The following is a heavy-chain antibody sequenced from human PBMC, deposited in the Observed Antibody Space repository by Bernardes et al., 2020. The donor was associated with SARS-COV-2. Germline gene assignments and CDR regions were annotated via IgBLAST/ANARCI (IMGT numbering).Heavy chain of an antibody. CDR2: ISSSSSTI. CDR3: ARGSPGTTGTTGFDY. D-gene: IGHD1-1*01. Sequence: GRSLRLSCAASGFTFSSYSMNWVRQAPGKGLEWVSYISSSSSTIYYADSVKGRFTISRDNAKNSLYLQMNSLRAEDTAVYYCARGSPGTTGTTGFDYWGQRTLVTVSS. CDR1: GFTFSSYS. V-gene: IGHV3-48*04. J-gene: IGHJ4*02.